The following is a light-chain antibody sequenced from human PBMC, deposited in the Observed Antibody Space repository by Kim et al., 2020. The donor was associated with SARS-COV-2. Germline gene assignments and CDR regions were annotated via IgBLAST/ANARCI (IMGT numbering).Light chain of an antibody. CDR2: AAS. V-gene: IGKV1-27*01. CDR3: QKYNSAPLT. J-gene: IGKJ5*01. Sequence: DIQMTPSPSSLSASVGDRVTITCRASQGISNYLAWYQQKPGKVPKLLIYAASTLQTGVPSRFSGSGSGTDFTLTISSLQPEDVATYYCQKYNSAPLTCGQGTRLEIK. CDR1: QGISNY.